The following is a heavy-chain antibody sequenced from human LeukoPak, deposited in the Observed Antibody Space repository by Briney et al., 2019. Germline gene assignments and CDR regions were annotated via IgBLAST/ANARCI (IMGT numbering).Heavy chain of an antibody. CDR3: ARDNNYGDYGWGAFDI. J-gene: IGHJ3*02. Sequence: GGSLRLSCAASGFTFSSYGMHWVRQAPGKGLEWVAVIWYDGSNKYYADSVKGRFTISRDNSKNTLCLQMNSLRAEDTAVYYCARDNNYGDYGWGAFDIWGQGTMVTVSS. CDR2: IWYDGSNK. CDR1: GFTFSSYG. V-gene: IGHV3-33*01. D-gene: IGHD4-17*01.